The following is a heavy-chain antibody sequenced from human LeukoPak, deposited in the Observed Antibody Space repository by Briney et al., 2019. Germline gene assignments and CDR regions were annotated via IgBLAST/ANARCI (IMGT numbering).Heavy chain of an antibody. J-gene: IGHJ4*02. V-gene: IGHV3-48*03. Sequence: GGSLRLSCAASGLIFGSYEMNRVRQAPGKGLEWVSYIDANSNKIYYADSVRGRFSTSRDNPRNSMFLQMNRLRVDDTAVYYCASPLRDYWGPGTLVVVSS. CDR2: IDANSNKI. CDR1: GLIFGSYE. CDR3: ASPLRDY.